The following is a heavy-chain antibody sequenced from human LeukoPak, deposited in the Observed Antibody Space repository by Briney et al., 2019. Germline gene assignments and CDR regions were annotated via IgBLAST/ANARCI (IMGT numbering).Heavy chain of an antibody. CDR1: GGTFSSYA. D-gene: IGHD3-22*01. CDR3: ARDGYDSSGYYPGVFNWFDP. Sequence: SVKVSCKASGGTFSSYAISWVRQAPGQGLEWMGGIIPIFGTANYAQKSQGRVTITTDESTSTAYMELSSLRSEDTAVYYCARDGYDSSGYYPGVFNWFDPWGQGTLVTVSS. J-gene: IGHJ5*02. V-gene: IGHV1-69*05. CDR2: IIPIFGTA.